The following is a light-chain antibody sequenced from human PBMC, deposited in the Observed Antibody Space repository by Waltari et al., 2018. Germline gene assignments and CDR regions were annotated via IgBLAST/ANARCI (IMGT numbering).Light chain of an antibody. J-gene: IGLJ3*02. CDR2: EDA. CDR1: SGRIARHS. V-gene: IGLV6-57*01. Sequence: NFMLPQPHSESESPGKTVTISCTRSSGRIARHSVKWYQQRPGSSPTPVIFEDAQRPSGVPDRFSGSIDSSSNSASLTISGLKTEDEADYYCQSYDSSDLWVFGGGTRLTVL. CDR3: QSYDSSDLWV.